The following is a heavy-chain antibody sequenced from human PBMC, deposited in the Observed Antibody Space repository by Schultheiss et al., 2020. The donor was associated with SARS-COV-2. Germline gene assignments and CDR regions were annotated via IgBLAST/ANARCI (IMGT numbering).Heavy chain of an antibody. J-gene: IGHJ5*02. D-gene: IGHD4-11*01. V-gene: IGHV1-8*03. CDR2: MNPHSGNT. CDR1: GYTFTSYD. Sequence: ASVKVSCKASGYTFTSYDINWVRQATGQGLEWMGWMNPHSGNTGYAQKFQGRVTITRNTSISTAYMELSSLRSEDTAVYYCARSTTDYSNYWHPYNWFDPWGQGTLVTVSS. CDR3: ARSTTDYSNYWHPYNWFDP.